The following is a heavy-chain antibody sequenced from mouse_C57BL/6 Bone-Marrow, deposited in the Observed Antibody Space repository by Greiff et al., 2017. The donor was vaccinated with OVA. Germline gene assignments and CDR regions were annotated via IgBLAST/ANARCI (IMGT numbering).Heavy chain of an antibody. CDR1: GYTFTSYW. J-gene: IGHJ2*01. D-gene: IGHD1-1*01. Sequence: QVQLQQPGAELVRPGTSVKLSCKASGYTFTSYWMHWVKQRPGQGLEWIGAIDPSDSYTNYNQKFKGKATLTVDTSSSTAYMQLSSLTSEDSAVYYCARSWITTVVAPWGKGTTLTVSS. V-gene: IGHV1-59*01. CDR3: ARSWITTVVAP. CDR2: IDPSDSYT.